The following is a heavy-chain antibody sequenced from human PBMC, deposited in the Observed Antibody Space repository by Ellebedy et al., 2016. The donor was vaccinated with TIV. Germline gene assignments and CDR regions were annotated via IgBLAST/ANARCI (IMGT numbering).Heavy chain of an antibody. CDR1: GFTFSSYW. D-gene: IGHD6-19*01. V-gene: IGHV3-7*01. Sequence: GESLKISCADSGFTFSSYWMSWVRQAPGKGLEWVANIKQDGSETHYVDSVKGRFTISRDTAKNSLYLQMNSLRAEDTAVYYCARDNYKVSVAGSNWGQGTLVTVSS. J-gene: IGHJ4*02. CDR2: IKQDGSET. CDR3: ARDNYKVSVAGSN.